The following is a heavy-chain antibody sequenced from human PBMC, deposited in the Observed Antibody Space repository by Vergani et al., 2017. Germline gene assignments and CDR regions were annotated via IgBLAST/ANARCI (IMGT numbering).Heavy chain of an antibody. D-gene: IGHD2-8*01. CDR3: ARDTVKKNYCTNGVCRDDAFDI. CDR2: INHSGST. V-gene: IGHV4-34*01. Sequence: QVQLQQWGAGLLKPSETLSLTCAVYGGSFSGYYWSWIRQPPGKGLEWIGEINHSGSTNYNPSLKSRVTISVDTSKNQFSLKLSSVTAADTAVYYCARDTVKKNYCTNGVCRDDAFDIWGQGTMVTVSS. J-gene: IGHJ3*02. CDR1: GGSFSGYY.